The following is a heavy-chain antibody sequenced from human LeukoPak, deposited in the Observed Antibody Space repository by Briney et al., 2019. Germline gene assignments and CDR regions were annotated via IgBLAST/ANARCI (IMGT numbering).Heavy chain of an antibody. Sequence: PSETLSLTCTVSGGSISKYFWSWIRQPPGKELEWIGSVDKSGSTKYNPSLKSQVTRSVDTSKNQFSLRLSSVTAADTAVYYCARLLRGDTGGYFDYWGQGTLVTVSS. V-gene: IGHV4-59*08. J-gene: IGHJ4*02. CDR2: VDKSGST. CDR1: GGSISKYF. CDR3: ARLLRGDTGGYFDY. D-gene: IGHD2-21*02.